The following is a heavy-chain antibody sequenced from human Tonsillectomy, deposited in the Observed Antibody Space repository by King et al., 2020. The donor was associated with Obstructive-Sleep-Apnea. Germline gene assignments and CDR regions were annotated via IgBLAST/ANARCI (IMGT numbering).Heavy chain of an antibody. CDR3: ARIRYSGGCHDS. CDR1: GFSLSTSGMC. Sequence: TLKESGPALVKPTQTLTLTCTFSGFSLSTSGMCVSWIRQPPGKALEWLARIDWEDDKYYSTSLKTRLTISKDTSKNQVVLTMTNMGPVDTATYYCARIRYSGGCHDSWGQGTLVTVSS. CDR2: IDWEDDK. D-gene: IGHD6-19*01. V-gene: IGHV2-70*11. J-gene: IGHJ4*02.